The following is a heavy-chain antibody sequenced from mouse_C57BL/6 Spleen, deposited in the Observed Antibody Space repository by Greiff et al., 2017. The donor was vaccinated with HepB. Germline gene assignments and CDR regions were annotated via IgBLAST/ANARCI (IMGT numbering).Heavy chain of an antibody. Sequence: EVKLVESGGDLVKPGGSLKLSCAASGFTFSSYGMSWVRQTPDKRLEWVATISSGGSYTYYPDSVKGRFTISRDNAKNTLYLQMSSLKSEDTAMYYCAGVSSFDYWGQGTTLTVSS. V-gene: IGHV5-6*01. CDR1: GFTFSSYG. J-gene: IGHJ2*01. CDR3: AGVSSFDY. CDR2: ISSGGSYT.